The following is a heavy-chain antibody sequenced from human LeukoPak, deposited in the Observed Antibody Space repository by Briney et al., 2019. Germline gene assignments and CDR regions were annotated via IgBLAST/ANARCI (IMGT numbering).Heavy chain of an antibody. CDR3: AKAHIAAAGTRRGMDV. J-gene: IGHJ6*04. CDR2: ISGPGGNT. CDR1: GFTLSSYA. Sequence: PGGSLRLSCAASGFTLSSYAMSWVRQAPGKGLEWVSAISGPGGNTYYADSVKGRFTISRDNSKNTLYLQMNSLSAEDTAVYYCAKAHIAAAGTRRGMDVWGKGTTVTVSP. D-gene: IGHD6-13*01. V-gene: IGHV3-23*01.